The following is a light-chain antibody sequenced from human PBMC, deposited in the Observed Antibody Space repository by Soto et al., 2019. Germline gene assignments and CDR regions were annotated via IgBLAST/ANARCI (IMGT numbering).Light chain of an antibody. V-gene: IGKV1-6*01. J-gene: IGKJ1*01. CDR3: LQDYDYPRT. CDR2: AAS. CDR1: QGIRTE. Sequence: ATQMTQSPSSLSASVGDRVTIACRASQGIRTELGWYQQKAGEAPKLLIYAASTLQSGVPPRFSGSGSGTDFTLTISSLQPEDFAPYYCLQDYDYPRTFGQATKVEMK.